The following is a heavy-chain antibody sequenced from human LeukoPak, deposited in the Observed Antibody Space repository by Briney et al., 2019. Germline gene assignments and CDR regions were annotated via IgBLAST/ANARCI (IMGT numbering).Heavy chain of an antibody. CDR2: ISYDGSNK. CDR1: GFTLRSYS. V-gene: IGHV3-30*18. CDR3: ANYGDYFDY. J-gene: IGHJ4*02. Sequence: GGSLRLSCAASGFTLRSYSMIWVRQAPGKGLEWVAVISYDGSNKYYADSVKGRFTISRDNSKNTLYLQMNSLRAEDTAVYYCANYGDYFDYWGQGTLVTVSS. D-gene: IGHD4-17*01.